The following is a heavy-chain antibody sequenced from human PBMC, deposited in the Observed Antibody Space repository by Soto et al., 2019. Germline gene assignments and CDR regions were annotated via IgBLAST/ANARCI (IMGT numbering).Heavy chain of an antibody. J-gene: IGHJ6*02. Sequence: EVQLVESGGGLVQPGGSLRLSCAASGFTFSSYEMNWVRQAPGKGLEWVSYISSSGSTIYYADSVKGRFTISRDNAKNSLYLQMNSLRAEDTAVYYCARGGCSGSYCGWYCMDVWGQGTTVTVSS. CDR2: ISSSGSTI. CDR3: ARGGCSGSYCGWYCMDV. CDR1: GFTFSSYE. D-gene: IGHD1-26*01. V-gene: IGHV3-48*03.